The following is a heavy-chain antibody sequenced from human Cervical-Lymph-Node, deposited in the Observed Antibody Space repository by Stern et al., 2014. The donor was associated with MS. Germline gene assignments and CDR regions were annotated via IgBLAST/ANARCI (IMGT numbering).Heavy chain of an antibody. J-gene: IGHJ3*02. CDR3: ARGGRSSGWSPPDAFNI. CDR2: INPNSGGT. CDR1: GYTFTGYY. V-gene: IGHV1-2*04. Sequence: QVQLVQSGAEVKKPGASVKVSCKASGYTFTGYYMHWVRQATGQGLEWMGWINPNSGGTNYAQKFQGWVTMTRDTSINTAYMELSRLRSDDTAMYYCARGGRSSGWSPPDAFNIWGQGTMVTVSS. D-gene: IGHD6-19*01.